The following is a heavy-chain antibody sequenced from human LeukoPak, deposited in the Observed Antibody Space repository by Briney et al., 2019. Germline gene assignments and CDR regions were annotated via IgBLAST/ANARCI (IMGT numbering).Heavy chain of an antibody. V-gene: IGHV4-38-2*01. CDR3: ARRRVSGYSSGWYSGPEDY. CDR2: IHHSGST. CDR1: GYSISRGFY. J-gene: IGHJ4*02. Sequence: SETLSLTCGVSGYSISRGFYWGWIRQPPGKGLEWIGCIHHSGSTYYNSSVKSRVTISVDTSKNQFSLKLSSVTAADTAVYYCARRRVSGYSSGWYSGPEDYWGQGTLVTVSS. D-gene: IGHD6-19*01.